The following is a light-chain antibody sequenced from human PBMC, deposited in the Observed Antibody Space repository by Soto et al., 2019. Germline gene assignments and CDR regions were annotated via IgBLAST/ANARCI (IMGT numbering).Light chain of an antibody. CDR3: QLWDSSSDHPV. J-gene: IGLJ2*01. Sequence: SYELTQPPSVSVAPGKTARIACGGNNLGTKSVHWYQQKPGQAPVLVIYYDSDRPSGIPERFSGSTSGNTATLTISRVEAGDEADYYCQLWDSSSDHPVFGGGTKVTVL. CDR2: YDS. V-gene: IGLV3-21*04. CDR1: NLGTKS.